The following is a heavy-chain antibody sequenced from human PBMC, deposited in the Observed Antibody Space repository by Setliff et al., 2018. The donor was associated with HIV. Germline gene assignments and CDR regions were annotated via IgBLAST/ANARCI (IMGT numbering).Heavy chain of an antibody. CDR1: GFTFSSSW. Sequence: PGGSLRLSCAASGFTFSSSWMHWVRQAPGKGLVWVSHINSDGSTTNYADSVKGRFTISRDNAKNTLFLQMNSLRAEDTAVYYCARAGLLGANDIWGQGTMVTVSS. D-gene: IGHD3-16*01. J-gene: IGHJ3*02. CDR2: INSDGSTT. CDR3: ARAGLLGANDI. V-gene: IGHV3-74*01.